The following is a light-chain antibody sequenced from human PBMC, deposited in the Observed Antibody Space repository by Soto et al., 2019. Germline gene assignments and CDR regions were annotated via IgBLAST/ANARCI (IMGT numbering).Light chain of an antibody. CDR2: GAS. J-gene: IGKJ2*01. CDR1: QTFSNF. CDR3: QQSYSTPYT. V-gene: IGKV1-39*01. Sequence: DIQMTQSPSSLSASVGDRVTINCRASQTFSNFLNWYQQKPGKAPKLLVHGASSLQSGVPSRFSGSGSETDFTLTITSLQPEYSSTYYCQQSYSTPYTFGRGTKLQIK.